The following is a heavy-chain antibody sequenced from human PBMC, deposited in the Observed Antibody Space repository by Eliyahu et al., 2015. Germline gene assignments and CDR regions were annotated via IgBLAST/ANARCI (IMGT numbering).Heavy chain of an antibody. CDR1: GGSIGTYY. D-gene: IGHD6-13*01. CDR2: ISYSGLT. CDR3: ARGGAAAGTADAAFDI. J-gene: IGHJ3*02. V-gene: IGHV4-59*01. Sequence: QLQESGPGLMEPSETLSLTCTVSGGSIGTYYWSWIRQSPEKGLEWIGFISYSGLTKYNPSLKSRIRMSVDTPKNEFSLRLTSVTAADAGVYYCARGGAAAGTADAAFDIWGRGTTVTLSS.